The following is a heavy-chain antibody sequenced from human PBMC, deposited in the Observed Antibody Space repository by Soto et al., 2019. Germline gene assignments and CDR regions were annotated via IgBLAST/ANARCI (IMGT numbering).Heavy chain of an antibody. Sequence: SETLSLTCTVSGGSISSYYWSWIRQPPGKGLEWIGYIYYSGSTNYNPSLKSRVTISVDTSKNQFSLKLSSVTAADTAVYYCARDMLSSGGWFDPWGQGTLVTVSS. V-gene: IGHV4-59*01. D-gene: IGHD3-16*01. CDR2: IYYSGST. CDR3: ARDMLSSGGWFDP. J-gene: IGHJ5*02. CDR1: GGSISSYY.